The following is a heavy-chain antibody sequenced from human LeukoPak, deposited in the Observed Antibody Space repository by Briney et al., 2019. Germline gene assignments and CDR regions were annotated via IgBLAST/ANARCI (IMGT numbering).Heavy chain of an antibody. CDR3: ARDPYSGNYGNYYYYYMDV. CDR2: ITSSGTYI. J-gene: IGHJ6*03. CDR1: GFTFNNYN. D-gene: IGHD1-26*01. Sequence: GGSLRLSCAASGFTFNNYNMNWVRQAPGRALEWVSSITSSGTYIFYGDSVKGRFTISRDNAKNSLYLQMNSLGPEDTAVYYCARDPYSGNYGNYYYYYMDVWGKGTTVTISS. V-gene: IGHV3-21*01.